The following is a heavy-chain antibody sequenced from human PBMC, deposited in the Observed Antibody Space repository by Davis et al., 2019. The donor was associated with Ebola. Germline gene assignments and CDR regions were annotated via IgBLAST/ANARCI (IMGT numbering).Heavy chain of an antibody. V-gene: IGHV1-18*01. CDR3: ARGEMAPNY. CDR2: INPYDGNT. J-gene: IGHJ4*02. CDR1: GYNFASHA. D-gene: IGHD5-24*01. Sequence: ASVKVSCKASGYNFASHALCWVRQAPGRGLEWVAYINPYDGNTNYGQNFQGRVTVTTDTSTKTAYMELRSLRSDDTAVYYCARGEMAPNYWGQGTLVTVSS.